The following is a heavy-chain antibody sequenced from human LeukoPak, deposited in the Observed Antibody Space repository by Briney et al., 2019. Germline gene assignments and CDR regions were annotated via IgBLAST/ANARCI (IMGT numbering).Heavy chain of an antibody. D-gene: IGHD5-18*01. CDR1: DYSVTSAYY. J-gene: IGHJ6*03. CDR2: IFHGETT. Sequence: SETLSLTCAVSDYSVTSAYYWGWLRLFPGKGLEWIGSIFHGETTYYNPSLESRVTISVDPSKNQFSLRLTSVTAADTAVYYCARDADTAMVSRIDYMDVWGKGTTVTVSS. V-gene: IGHV4-38-2*02. CDR3: ARDADTAMVSRIDYMDV.